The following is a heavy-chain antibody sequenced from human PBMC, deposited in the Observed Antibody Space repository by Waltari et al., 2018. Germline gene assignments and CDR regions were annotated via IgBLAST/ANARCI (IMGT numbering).Heavy chain of an antibody. V-gene: IGHV4-59*11. J-gene: IGHJ3*02. CDR3: ARVGCSGGSCFAFDI. D-gene: IGHD2-15*01. Sequence: QVQLQESGPGLVKPSETLSLTCTVSGGSISSHYWSWIRQPPGKGLEWIGYIYYSGSTNYNPSLKSRVTISVDTSKNQFSLKLSSVTAADTAVYYCARVGCSGGSCFAFDIWGQGTMVTVSS. CDR2: IYYSGST. CDR1: GGSISSHY.